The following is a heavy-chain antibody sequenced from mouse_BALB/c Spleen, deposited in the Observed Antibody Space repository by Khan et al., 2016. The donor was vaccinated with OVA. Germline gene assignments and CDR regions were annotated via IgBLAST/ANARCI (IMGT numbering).Heavy chain of an antibody. Sequence: VQLQQSGAELAKPGASVKMSCKTSGYTFINYWMNWVKQRPGQGLEWIGYINPSTGYTEANQKFKDKATLTADKSSSTAYMQLSSLTSEDSAVYYCARRGLRWDFDYWGQGTTLTVSS. CDR3: ARRGLRWDFDY. D-gene: IGHD1-1*01. J-gene: IGHJ2*01. V-gene: IGHV1-7*01. CDR2: INPSTGYT. CDR1: GYTFINYW.